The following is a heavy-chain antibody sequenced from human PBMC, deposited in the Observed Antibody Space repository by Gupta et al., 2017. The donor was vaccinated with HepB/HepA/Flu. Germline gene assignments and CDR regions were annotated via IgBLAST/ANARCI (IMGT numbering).Heavy chain of an antibody. CDR3: AHRQVANTRTWYWGSFDY. CDR2: IYWDDDK. V-gene: IGHV2-5*02. D-gene: IGHD3-16*01. J-gene: IGHJ4*02. Sequence: QITLTESGPTPVRPTRTCTLTCPFPGLSLTTNGVGVGWVRQLTGEALALVAIIYWDDDKRYNPSLKSRVTITKDTSKNQVVLTMTNMDSEDTGTYFCAHRQVANTRTWYWGSFDYWGEGTLVTVSS. CDR1: GLSLTTNGVG.